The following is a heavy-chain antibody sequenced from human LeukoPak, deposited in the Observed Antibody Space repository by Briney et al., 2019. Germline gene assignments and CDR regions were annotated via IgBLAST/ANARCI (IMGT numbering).Heavy chain of an antibody. CDR1: GYSISSGYY. J-gene: IGHJ4*02. D-gene: IGHD2-2*02. CDR3: ARLNMDHLYCRSTSCYRFDY. CDR2: IYHSGST. V-gene: IGHV4-38-2*01. Sequence: SGTLSLTCAVSGYSISSGYYWGCIRQPPGKGLEWIGSIYHSGSTYYNPSLKSRVTISVDTSKNQFSLKLSSVTAADTAVYYCARLNMDHLYCRSTSCYRFDYWGQGTLVTVSS.